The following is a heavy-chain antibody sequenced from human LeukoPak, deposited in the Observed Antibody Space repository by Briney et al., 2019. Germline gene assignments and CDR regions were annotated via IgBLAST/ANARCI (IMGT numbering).Heavy chain of an antibody. Sequence: TSETLSLTCAVYGGSFSYYYWSWIRQSPGKGLEWIGEINGSGSTNYTPSLKSRVTISLDTSKYQFSLKSTSVTAAVTVVYFCARGGFYCGDDCYVDYWGQGTLVTVSS. D-gene: IGHD2-21*02. CDR3: ARGGFYCGDDCYVDY. CDR1: GGSFSYYY. V-gene: IGHV4-34*01. J-gene: IGHJ4*02. CDR2: INGSGST.